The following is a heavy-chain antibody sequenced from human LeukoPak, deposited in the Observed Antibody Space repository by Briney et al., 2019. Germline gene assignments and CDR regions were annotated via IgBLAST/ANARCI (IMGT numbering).Heavy chain of an antibody. V-gene: IGHV3-23*01. CDR3: ATYASIGRYCTNGVCSPFDY. Sequence: GGSLRLSCAASGFTFSSFAMSWVRQAPGKGLEWVSAISDSGGSTYDADSVKGRFTISRDNSKNTLYLQMNSLRAEDTAVYYCATYASIGRYCTNGVCSPFDYWGQGTLVTVSS. J-gene: IGHJ4*02. D-gene: IGHD2-8*01. CDR2: ISDSGGST. CDR1: GFTFSSFA.